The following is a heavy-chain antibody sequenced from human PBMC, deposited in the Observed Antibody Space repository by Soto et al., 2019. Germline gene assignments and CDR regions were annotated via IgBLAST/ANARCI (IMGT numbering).Heavy chain of an antibody. J-gene: IGHJ4*02. CDR2: ISGSGGST. CDR3: AKDRGVEMATISPFDY. D-gene: IGHD5-12*01. V-gene: IGHV3-23*01. CDR1: GFTFGTFA. Sequence: PGGSLRLSCAASGFTFGTFAMSWVRQAQGKGLEWVSAISGSGGSTYYADSVKGRFTISRDNSKNTLYLQMNSLRAEDTAVYYCAKDRGVEMATISPFDYWGQGTLVTVSS.